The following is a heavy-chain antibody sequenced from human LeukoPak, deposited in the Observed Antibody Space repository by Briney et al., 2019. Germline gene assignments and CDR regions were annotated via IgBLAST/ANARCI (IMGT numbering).Heavy chain of an antibody. J-gene: IGHJ4*02. CDR2: INPSGGSA. CDR3: AREGVAATGLDY. D-gene: IGHD6-13*01. V-gene: IGHV1-46*01. CDR1: GYTFSIYN. Sequence: ASVKVSCKASGYTFSIYNMHWVRQAPGQGLEWMGIINPSGGSASDTQKFQGRVTMTRDTSTSTLYMELSSLRSEDTAVYYCAREGVAATGLDYWGQGTLVTVSS.